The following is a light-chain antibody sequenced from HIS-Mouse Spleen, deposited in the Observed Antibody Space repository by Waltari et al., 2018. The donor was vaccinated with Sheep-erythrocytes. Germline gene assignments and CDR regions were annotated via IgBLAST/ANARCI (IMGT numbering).Light chain of an antibody. CDR3: CSYAGSSTPWV. CDR2: EGS. J-gene: IGLJ3*02. Sequence: QSALTQPASESGSPGQSITISCTGTSRYVGCYTLVSWYQQHPGKAPKLMIYEGSKRPSGVSNRFSGSKSGNTASLTISGLQAEDEADYYCCSYAGSSTPWVFGGGTKLTVL. V-gene: IGLV2-23*01. CDR1: SRYVGCYTL.